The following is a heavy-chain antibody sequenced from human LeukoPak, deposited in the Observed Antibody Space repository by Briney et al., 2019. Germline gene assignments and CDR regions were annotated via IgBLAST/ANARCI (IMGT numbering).Heavy chain of an antibody. Sequence: SGTLSLTCAVSGGSISSSNWWSWVRQPPGKGLEWIGEIYHSGSTNYNPSLKSRVTISVETSKNQFSLKLSSVTAADMAVYYCARYYGGNSNFDYWGQGTLVTVSS. V-gene: IGHV4-4*02. D-gene: IGHD4-23*01. CDR3: ARYYGGNSNFDY. J-gene: IGHJ4*02. CDR1: GGSISSSNW. CDR2: IYHSGST.